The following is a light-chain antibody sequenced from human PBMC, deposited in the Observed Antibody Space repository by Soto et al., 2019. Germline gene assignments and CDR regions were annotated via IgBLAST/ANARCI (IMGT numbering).Light chain of an antibody. CDR3: SSYTTSNTRQIV. J-gene: IGLJ1*01. CDR2: DVT. Sequence: QSVLTQPASVSGSPGQSITISYTGTSSDVGGYNYVSWYQHHPGKAPKLIIYDVTNRPSGVSNPFSGSKSGNTASLTISGLQPEDEADNYCSSYTTSNTRQIVFGTGTKVTVL. CDR1: SSDVGGYNY. V-gene: IGLV2-14*03.